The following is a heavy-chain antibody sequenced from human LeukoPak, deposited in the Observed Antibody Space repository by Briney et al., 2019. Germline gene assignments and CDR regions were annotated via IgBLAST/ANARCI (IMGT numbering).Heavy chain of an antibody. Sequence: SETLPLTCTVSGGSISSYYWSWIRQPPGKGLEWIGYIYYSGSTNYNPSLKSRVTISVDTSKNQFSLKLSSVTAADTAVYYCARADVLDTAMFGYWGQGTLVTVSS. V-gene: IGHV4-59*01. CDR2: IYYSGST. J-gene: IGHJ4*02. D-gene: IGHD5-18*01. CDR1: GGSISSYY. CDR3: ARADVLDTAMFGY.